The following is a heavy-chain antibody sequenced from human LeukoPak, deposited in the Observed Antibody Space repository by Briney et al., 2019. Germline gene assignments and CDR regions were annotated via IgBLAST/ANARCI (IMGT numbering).Heavy chain of an antibody. J-gene: IGHJ6*03. D-gene: IGHD3-10*01. V-gene: IGHV4-34*01. CDR3: ARGVRITMVRGVISPMDV. Sequence: SDTLSLTCAVYGGSFSGYYWSWIRQPPWKGLEWIGEINHSGSTNYNPSLKSRVTISVDTSKNQFSLKLSSVTAADTAVYYCARGVRITMVRGVISPMDVWGKGTTVTVSS. CDR1: GGSFSGYY. CDR2: INHSGST.